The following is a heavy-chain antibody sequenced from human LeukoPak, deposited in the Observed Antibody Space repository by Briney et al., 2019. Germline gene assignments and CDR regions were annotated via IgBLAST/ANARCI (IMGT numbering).Heavy chain of an antibody. Sequence: GGSLRLSCAASGFTVSSYYMTWVRQAPGKGLEWVSVIYSGGSTYYADSVKGRFTISRDNSKNTLYLQMNSLRAEDTAVYYCARGGENYSSGWEYLLDYWGQGTLVTVSS. CDR2: IYSGGST. D-gene: IGHD6-19*01. J-gene: IGHJ4*02. CDR1: GFTVSSYY. CDR3: ARGGENYSSGWEYLLDY. V-gene: IGHV3-66*01.